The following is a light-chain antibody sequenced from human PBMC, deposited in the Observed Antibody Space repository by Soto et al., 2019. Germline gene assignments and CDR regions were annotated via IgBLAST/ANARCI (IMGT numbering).Light chain of an antibody. CDR1: SSDVGTQNY. V-gene: IGLV2-14*01. CDR2: EVS. CDR3: LSYTSSYTVV. Sequence: QSALTQPASVSGSPGQSITISCTGSSSDVGTQNYVSWYQQHPDKAPKLMTYEVSDRPSGVSNRFSGSKSGNTASLTISGVQAEDEADYYCLSYTSSYTVVFGGGTKLTVL. J-gene: IGLJ2*01.